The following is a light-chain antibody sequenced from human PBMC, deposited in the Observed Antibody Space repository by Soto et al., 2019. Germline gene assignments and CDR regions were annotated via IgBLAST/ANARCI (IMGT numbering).Light chain of an antibody. Sequence: DFQMTQSPSSLSASVGASVTITCRASQRISKYLAWYQQKPGKAHALLIYDVSTLQSGVPSRFSGSGSGTDFNLTISSLQPEDFATYYCQQSYSPPQTFGQGTKVEI. CDR2: DVS. CDR3: QQSYSPPQT. V-gene: IGKV1-39*01. CDR1: QRISKY. J-gene: IGKJ1*01.